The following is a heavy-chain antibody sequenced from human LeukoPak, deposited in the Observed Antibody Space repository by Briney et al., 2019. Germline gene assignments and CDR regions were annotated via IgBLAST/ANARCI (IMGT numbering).Heavy chain of an antibody. CDR3: TRSRSHDLSIVESGGYYYMDV. V-gene: IGHV4-59*01. D-gene: IGHD3-10*01. Sequence: SETLSLTCTVSGGSLSGFYWSWIRQTPGKGLEWIGYISHSGSATHNPSLKSRVAIFVQTPKNKLSLTLRSVTDADTAVYYCTRSRSHDLSIVESGGYYYMDVWGKGTTVTVSS. J-gene: IGHJ6*03. CDR1: GGSLSGFY. CDR2: ISHSGSA.